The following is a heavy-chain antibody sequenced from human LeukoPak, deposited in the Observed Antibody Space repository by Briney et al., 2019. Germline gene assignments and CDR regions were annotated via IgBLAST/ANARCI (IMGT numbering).Heavy chain of an antibody. V-gene: IGHV4-4*07. CDR2: IYTSGST. CDR3: ARVRPVQTYAYYYYYMDV. J-gene: IGHJ6*03. Sequence: SETLSLTCTVSGGSISSYYWSWIRQPAGKGLEWIGRIYTSGSTNYNPSLKSRVTMSVDTSKNQFSLKLSSVTAADTAVYYCARVRPVQTYAYYYYYMDVWGKGTTVTVSS. D-gene: IGHD4-17*01. CDR1: GGSISSYY.